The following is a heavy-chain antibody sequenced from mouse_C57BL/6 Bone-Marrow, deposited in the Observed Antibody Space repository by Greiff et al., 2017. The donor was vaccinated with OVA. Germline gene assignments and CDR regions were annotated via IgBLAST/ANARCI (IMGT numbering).Heavy chain of an antibody. CDR3: ARYHYYGSSWFAY. J-gene: IGHJ3*01. V-gene: IGHV1-4*01. Sequence: QVQLQQSGAELVRPGASVKMSCKASGYTFTSYTMHWVKQRPGQGLEWIGYINPSSGYTKYNQKFKDKATLTADKSSSTAYMQLSSLTSEDSAVYYCARYHYYGSSWFAYWGQGTLVTVSA. CDR2: INPSSGYT. D-gene: IGHD1-1*01. CDR1: GYTFTSYT.